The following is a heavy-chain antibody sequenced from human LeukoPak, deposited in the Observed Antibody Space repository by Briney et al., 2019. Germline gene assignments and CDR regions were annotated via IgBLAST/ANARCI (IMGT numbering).Heavy chain of an antibody. D-gene: IGHD6-25*01. CDR1: GFSFNTYW. J-gene: IGHJ6*03. V-gene: IGHV3-7*01. Sequence: PGGSLRLSCAASGFSFNTYWMTWVRQAPGKGLEWVADIGQDGSEKNYVDSVKGRFTISRDNAKNSLSLLMNGLRAGDTAVYYCARRQRLAHYHYMDVWGKGTTVAVSS. CDR2: IGQDGSEK. CDR3: ARRQRLAHYHYMDV.